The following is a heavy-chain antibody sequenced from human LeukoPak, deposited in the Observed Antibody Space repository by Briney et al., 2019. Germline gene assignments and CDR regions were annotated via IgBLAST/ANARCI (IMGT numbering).Heavy chain of an antibody. V-gene: IGHV3-23*01. CDR1: GCTFSSYA. D-gene: IGHD5-12*01. J-gene: IGHJ4*02. CDR2: ISGSGGST. Sequence: GGSLRLSCAASGCTFSSYAMSWVRQAPGKGLEWVSAISGSGGSTYYADSVKGRFTIARDNSKNTLYLQMNSLRAADTAVYSCAKEGREVVATTMSYFDYWGQGTLVTVSS. CDR3: AKEGREVVATTMSYFDY.